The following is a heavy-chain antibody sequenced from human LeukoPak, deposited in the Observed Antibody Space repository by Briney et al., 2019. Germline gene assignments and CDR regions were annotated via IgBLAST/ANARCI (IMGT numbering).Heavy chain of an antibody. V-gene: IGHV3-74*01. CDR1: GFTFSNYW. CDR3: ATNSGYRFDY. J-gene: IGHJ4*02. Sequence: QPGGSLRLSCVASGFTFSNYWMHWVRQAPGKGLVRVSHINSDGSSTTYADSVKGRFTISRDNAKNTLYLQMNSLRAEDTAVYYCATNSGYRFDYWGQGTLVTVSS. D-gene: IGHD5-12*01. CDR2: INSDGSST.